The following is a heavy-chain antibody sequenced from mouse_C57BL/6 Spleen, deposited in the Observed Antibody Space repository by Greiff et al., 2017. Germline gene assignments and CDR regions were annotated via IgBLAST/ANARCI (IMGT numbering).Heavy chain of an antibody. V-gene: IGHV1-50*01. D-gene: IGHD1-1*01. CDR3: ARTTTVVAPY. CDR1: GYTFTSYW. CDR2: IDPSDSYT. J-gene: IGHJ3*01. Sequence: VQLQQPGAELVKPGASVKLSCKASGYTFTSYWMQWVKQRPGQGLEWIGEIDPSDSYTNYNQKFKGKATLTVDTSSSTAYRQLSSLTSEDSAVYYCARTTTVVAPYWGQGTLVTVSA.